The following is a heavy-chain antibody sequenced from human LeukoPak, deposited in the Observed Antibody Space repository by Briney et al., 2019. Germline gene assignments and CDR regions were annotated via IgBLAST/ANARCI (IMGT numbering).Heavy chain of an antibody. CDR3: ASANYGGNSFTVVY. CDR2: IYYSGST. CDR1: GGSISSYY. Sequence: SETLSLTCTVSGGSISSYYWSWLRQPPGKGLEWIGYIYYSGSTNYNPSLKSRVTISVDTSKNQFSLKLSSVTAADTAVYYCASANYGGNSFTVVYWGQGTLVTVSS. V-gene: IGHV4-59*01. D-gene: IGHD4-23*01. J-gene: IGHJ4*02.